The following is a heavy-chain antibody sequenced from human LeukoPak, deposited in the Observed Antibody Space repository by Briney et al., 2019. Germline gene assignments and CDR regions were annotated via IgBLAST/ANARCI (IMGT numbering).Heavy chain of an antibody. CDR2: IYSGGST. V-gene: IGHV3-53*01. CDR3: ARDRPESSGDPGDVYDAFDI. CDR1: GFTVGSNN. D-gene: IGHD2-15*01. Sequence: GGSLRLPCAASGFTVGSNNLSWSRQAPGKGLDGFPVIYSGGSTYYADSVKGRFTISRDNSKNTLYLQMNSLRAEDTAVYYCARDRPESSGDPGDVYDAFDIWGQGTMVTVSS. J-gene: IGHJ3*02.